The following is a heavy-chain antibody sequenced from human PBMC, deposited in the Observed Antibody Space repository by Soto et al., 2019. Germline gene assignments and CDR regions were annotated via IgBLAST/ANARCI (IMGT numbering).Heavy chain of an antibody. J-gene: IGHJ3*02. CDR1: GGFVSSGSYY. CDR3: ARVERGTATTVVDAFDI. CDR2: MSHSGGT. Sequence: QVQLQQWGAGLLKPSETLSLTCAVYGGFVSSGSYYWSWIRQPPGKGLEWIGEMSHSGGTHFNPSLKSRFTISVDTSKNQFSLKMSSVTAVDTALYYCARVERGTATTVVDAFDIWGPGTMVTVSS. V-gene: IGHV4-34*01. D-gene: IGHD1-1*01.